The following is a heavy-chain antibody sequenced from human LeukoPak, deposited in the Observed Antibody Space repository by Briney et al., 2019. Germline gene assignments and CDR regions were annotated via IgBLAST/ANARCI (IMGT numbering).Heavy chain of an antibody. CDR1: GFTFSSYS. Sequence: GGSLRLSCAASGFTFSSYSMNWVRQAPGKGLEWVSSISSSSSYIYYADSVKGRFTISRGNAKNSLYLQMNSLRAEDTAVYYCARNSGSYSRPFDPWGQGTLVTVSS. D-gene: IGHD1-26*01. CDR2: ISSSSSYI. V-gene: IGHV3-21*01. CDR3: ARNSGSYSRPFDP. J-gene: IGHJ5*02.